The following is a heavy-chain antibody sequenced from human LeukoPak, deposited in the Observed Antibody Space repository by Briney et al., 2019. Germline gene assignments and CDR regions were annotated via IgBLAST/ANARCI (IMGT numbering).Heavy chain of an antibody. J-gene: IGHJ4*02. CDR1: GYSFTSYW. V-gene: IGHV5-51*01. Sequence: KLEESLKISCQGSGYSFTSYWIGWVRQMPGKGLEWMGIIDPPDSDTRYSPSFQGQVTISADKSISTAYLQWNSLKASDTAMYYCARWGGYCSGGSCYPLYYFDSWGQGTLVTVSS. CDR2: IDPPDSDT. D-gene: IGHD2-15*01. CDR3: ARWGGYCSGGSCYPLYYFDS.